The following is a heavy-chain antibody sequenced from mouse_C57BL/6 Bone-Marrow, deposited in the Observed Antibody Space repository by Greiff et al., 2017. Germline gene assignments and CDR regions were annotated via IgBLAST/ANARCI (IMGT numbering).Heavy chain of an antibody. V-gene: IGHV1-5*01. J-gene: IGHJ2*01. D-gene: IGHD3-1*01. CDR2: IYPGNSDT. CDR1: GYTFTSYW. CDR3: TRSNGPYYFDY. Sequence: VQLQQSGTVLARPGASVKMSCKTSGYTFTSYWMHWVKQRPGQGLEWIGAIYPGNSDTSYNQKFKGKAKLTAVTSASTAYMELSSLTNEDSAVYYCTRSNGPYYFDYGGQGTTLTVSS.